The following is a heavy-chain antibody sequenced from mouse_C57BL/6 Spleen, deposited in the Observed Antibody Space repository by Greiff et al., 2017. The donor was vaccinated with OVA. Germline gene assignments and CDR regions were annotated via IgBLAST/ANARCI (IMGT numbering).Heavy chain of an antibody. CDR2: INPNNGGT. J-gene: IGHJ2*01. CDR3: ARDYYCSSF. V-gene: IGHV1-26*01. Sequence: EVQLQQSGPALVKPGASVKISCKASGYTFTDYYMNWVKQSHGKSLEWIGDINPNNGGTSYNQKFKGKATLTVDKSSSTAYMELRSLTSEYSAVYYCARDYYCSSFWGQGTTLTVSS. CDR1: GYTFTDYY. D-gene: IGHD1-1*01.